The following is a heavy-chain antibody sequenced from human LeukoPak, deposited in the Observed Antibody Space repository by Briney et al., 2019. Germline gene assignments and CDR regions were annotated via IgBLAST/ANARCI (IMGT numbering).Heavy chain of an antibody. CDR2: INPNSGGT. J-gene: IGHJ3*02. Sequence: ASVEVSCKASGYTFTGYYMHWVRQAPGQGLEWMGWINPNSGGTNYAQKFQGRVTMTRDTSISTAYMELSRLRSDDTAVYYCARSLARITIFGVVNAFDIWGQGTMVTVSS. V-gene: IGHV1-2*02. CDR1: GYTFTGYY. CDR3: ARSLARITIFGVVNAFDI. D-gene: IGHD3-3*01.